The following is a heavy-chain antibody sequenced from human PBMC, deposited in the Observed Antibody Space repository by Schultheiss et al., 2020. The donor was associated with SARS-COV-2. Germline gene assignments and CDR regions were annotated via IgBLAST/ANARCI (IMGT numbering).Heavy chain of an antibody. J-gene: IGHJ6*02. CDR2: INSDGSST. V-gene: IGHV3-74*01. D-gene: IGHD3-10*01. CDR3: ARDNTYYGPMDV. CDR1: GFTFSSYW. Sequence: GGSLSLSCAASGFTFSSYWMHWVRRAPGKGLVWVSRINSDGSSTSYADSVKGRFTISRDNAKNTLYLQMNSLRAEDTAVYYCARDNTYYGPMDVWGQGTTVTVSS.